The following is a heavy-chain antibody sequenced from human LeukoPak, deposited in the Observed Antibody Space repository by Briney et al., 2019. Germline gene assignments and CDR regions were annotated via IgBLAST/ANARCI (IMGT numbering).Heavy chain of an antibody. CDR3: AREMGATACAHFDY. CDR2: INPSDGST. J-gene: IGHJ4*02. CDR1: GYTFTSYY. D-gene: IGHD6-13*01. Sequence: ASVKVSCKASGYTFTSYYMHWVRQAPGQGLEWMGIINPSDGSTTDTEKLQGRVTVTRDTSTSTLYMEVSSLRSEDTAVYYCAREMGATACAHFDYWGQGTLVTVSS. V-gene: IGHV1-46*04.